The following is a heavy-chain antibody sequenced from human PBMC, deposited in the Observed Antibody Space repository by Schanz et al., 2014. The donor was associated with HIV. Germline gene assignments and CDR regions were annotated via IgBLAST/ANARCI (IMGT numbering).Heavy chain of an antibody. J-gene: IGHJ4*02. Sequence: EVQLLESGGGLAQPGGSLRLSCAASGFTFGSYAMGWVRQAPGKGLVWVSRINIDGSTTDYADSVKGRFTISRDNAKNSLYLQMKGLRDEDTAVYYCARDCLGGCPADYWGQGTLVTVSS. CDR2: INIDGSTT. V-gene: IGHV3-23*01. D-gene: IGHD2-15*01. CDR1: GFTFGSYA. CDR3: ARDCLGGCPADY.